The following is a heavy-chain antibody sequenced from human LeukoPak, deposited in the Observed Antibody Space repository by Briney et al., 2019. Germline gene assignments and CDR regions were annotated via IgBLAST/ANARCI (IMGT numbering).Heavy chain of an antibody. CDR1: GYTFTGYY. D-gene: IGHD6-13*01. CDR2: INPNSGGT. Sequence: ASVKVSCKASGYTFTGYYMHWVRQAPGLWLEWMGWINPNSGGTNYAQKFQGRVTMTRGTSISTAYMELSRLRSDDTAVYYCARFPRGIAAAGTMGFDYWGQGTLVTVSS. V-gene: IGHV1-2*02. CDR3: ARFPRGIAAAGTMGFDY. J-gene: IGHJ4*02.